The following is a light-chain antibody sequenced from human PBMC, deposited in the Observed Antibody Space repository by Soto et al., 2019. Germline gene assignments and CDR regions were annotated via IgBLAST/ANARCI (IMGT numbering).Light chain of an antibody. V-gene: IGLV4-69*01. J-gene: IGLJ2*01. CDR2: LNSDGSH. CDR1: SGHSSYA. CDR3: QTWGTGIQV. Sequence: QSVLTQSPSASASLGASVKLTCTLSSGHSSYAIAWHQQQPEKGPRYLMKLNSDGSHSKGDGIPDRFSGSSSGAERYLTISSLQSEDEADCYCQTWGTGIQVFGGGTKLIVL.